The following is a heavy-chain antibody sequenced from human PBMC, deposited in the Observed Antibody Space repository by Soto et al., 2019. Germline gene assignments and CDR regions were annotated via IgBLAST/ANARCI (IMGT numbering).Heavy chain of an antibody. V-gene: IGHV4-59*12. D-gene: IGHD3-10*01. CDR2: IYYSGST. Sequence: SETLSLTXTXSGGXISXXXWSLXRQPPGKGLEWIGYIYYSGSTYYNPSLKSRVTISVDTSKNQFSLKLSSVTAADTAVYYCATITPXXXWFDPWGQGTLVTVSS. CDR1: GGXISXXX. J-gene: IGHJ5*02. CDR3: ATITPXXXWFDP.